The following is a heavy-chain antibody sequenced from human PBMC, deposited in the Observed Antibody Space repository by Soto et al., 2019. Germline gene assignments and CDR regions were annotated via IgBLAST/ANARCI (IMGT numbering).Heavy chain of an antibody. CDR3: ARLVYDTRLNYMYFDF. D-gene: IGHD3-10*01. V-gene: IGHV4-4*02. Sequence: SETLSPTCAVSGVSISSGNWWTWVRQSPQRGLEYIGEIFHDGTANYYPSFERRVAISVDTSKNQFSLKLTSVTAADTAIYFCARLVYDTRLNYMYFDFWGQGTLVTVSS. J-gene: IGHJ4*02. CDR1: GVSISSGNW. CDR2: IFHDGTA.